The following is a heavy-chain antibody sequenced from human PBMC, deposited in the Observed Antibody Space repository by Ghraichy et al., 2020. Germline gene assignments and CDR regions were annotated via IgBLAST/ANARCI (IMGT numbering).Heavy chain of an antibody. CDR2: IFYIGST. J-gene: IGHJ4*02. V-gene: IGHV4-59*01. Sequence: SGTLSLTCTVSGGSISSYYWSWIRQPPGKGLEWIGSIFYIGSTNYSPSLKSRVTISVDTSKNQFSLKMTSVTTADTAVYYCARGAGYFDWLPLDYWGQGALVTVSS. CDR1: GGSISSYY. D-gene: IGHD3-9*01. CDR3: ARGAGYFDWLPLDY.